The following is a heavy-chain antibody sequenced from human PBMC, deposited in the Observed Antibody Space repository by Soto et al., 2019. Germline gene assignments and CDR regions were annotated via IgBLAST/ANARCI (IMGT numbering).Heavy chain of an antibody. D-gene: IGHD7-27*01. CDR1: GFSLSTSGVG. Sequence: QITLKESGPTLVKPTQTLTLTCTFSGFSLSTSGVGVGWLRQPPGQALQWLAFIYWNDNRRYSPSLNSRLTITKDTAKNQVVLTMTNMDPVDTATYYCAHRGTGYYFDYWGQGTLVTVSS. CDR2: IYWNDNR. CDR3: AHRGTGYYFDY. J-gene: IGHJ4*02. V-gene: IGHV2-5*01.